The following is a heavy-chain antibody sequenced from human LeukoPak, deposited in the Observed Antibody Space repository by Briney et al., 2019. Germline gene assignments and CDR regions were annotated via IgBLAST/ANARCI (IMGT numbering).Heavy chain of an antibody. J-gene: IGHJ3*02. CDR1: GGSLSGYY. CDR2: INHSGST. D-gene: IGHD3-10*01. Sequence: SETLSLTCAVYGGSLSGYYWSWIRQPPGKGLEWIGEINHSGSTNYNPSLKSRVTISVDTSKNQFSLKLSSVTPADTAVCYCARVRGAVAGGGAFDIWGQGTMVTVSS. V-gene: IGHV4-34*01. CDR3: ARVRGAVAGGGAFDI.